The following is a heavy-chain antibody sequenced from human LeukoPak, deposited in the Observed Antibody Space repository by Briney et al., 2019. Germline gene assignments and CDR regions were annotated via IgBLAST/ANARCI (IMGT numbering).Heavy chain of an antibody. V-gene: IGHV3-9*01. CDR1: GFMFDDYA. J-gene: IGHJ4*02. D-gene: IGHD3-9*01. CDR2: ISWNSGSI. Sequence: GRSLRLSCAASGFMFDDYAMHWVRQAPGKGLEWVSGISWNSGSIVYADSVKGRFTISRDDAKNSLYLQMNSLRTEDTALYYCANGRLRYFDWLRYYFNYWGQGTLVTVSS. CDR3: ANGRLRYFDWLRYYFNY.